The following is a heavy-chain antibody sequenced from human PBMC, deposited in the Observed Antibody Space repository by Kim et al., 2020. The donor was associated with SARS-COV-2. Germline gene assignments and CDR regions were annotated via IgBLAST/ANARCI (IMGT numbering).Heavy chain of an antibody. CDR1: GFTFSSYG. D-gene: IGHD3-16*02. CDR3: ARASGAFGGVIDDFDY. Sequence: GGSLRLSCAASGFTFSSYGMHWVRQAPGKGLEWVAVISYDGSNKYYADSVKGRFTISRDNSKNTLYLQMNSLRAEDTAVYYCARASGAFGGVIDDFDYWGQGTLVTVSS. CDR2: ISYDGSNK. J-gene: IGHJ4*02. V-gene: IGHV3-33*05.